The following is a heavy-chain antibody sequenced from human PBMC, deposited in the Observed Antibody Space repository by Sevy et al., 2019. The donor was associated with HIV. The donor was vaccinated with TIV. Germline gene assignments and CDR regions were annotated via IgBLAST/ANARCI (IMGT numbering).Heavy chain of an antibody. Sequence: GGSLRLSCIASGFSFDTYSMNWVRQTPGQGLEWVSSISSGSSYIYYADSGKGRFTISRDNAKTSLSLEMNSLRVEDTAIYYCARDEYDTTPCAFDVWGQGTMVTVSS. J-gene: IGHJ3*01. CDR1: GFSFDTYS. CDR3: ARDEYDTTPCAFDV. V-gene: IGHV3-21*06. CDR2: ISSGSSYI. D-gene: IGHD3-22*01.